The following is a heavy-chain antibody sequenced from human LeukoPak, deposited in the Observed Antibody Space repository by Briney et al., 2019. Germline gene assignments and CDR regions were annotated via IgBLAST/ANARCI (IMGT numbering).Heavy chain of an antibody. CDR1: GYTFTSYY. D-gene: IGHD3-10*01. Sequence: ASVKVSCKASGYTFTSYYMHWVRQAPGQGLEWMGIINPSGGSTSYAQKLQRRLTITRDMSPSTVSMKLSSLRSEDTAVYYCARDLGAGVLYPDYWGQGTLVTVSS. CDR3: ARDLGAGVLYPDY. CDR2: INPSGGST. J-gene: IGHJ4*02. V-gene: IGHV1-46*01.